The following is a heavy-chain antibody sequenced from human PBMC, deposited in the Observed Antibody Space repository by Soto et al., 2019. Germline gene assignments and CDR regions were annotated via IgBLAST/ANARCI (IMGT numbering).Heavy chain of an antibody. CDR1: XFTFSSYG. D-gene: IGHD6-13*01. CDR3: ARGAEAAGNHYGMDV. J-gene: IGHJ6*02. CDR2: IWYDGSNK. Sequence: LRLCCAASXFTFSSYGMHWVRQAPGKGLEWVAVIWYDGSNKYYADSVKGRFTISRDNSKNTLYLQMNSLRAEDTAVYYCARGAEAAGNHYGMDVWGQGTTVTVSS. V-gene: IGHV3-33*01.